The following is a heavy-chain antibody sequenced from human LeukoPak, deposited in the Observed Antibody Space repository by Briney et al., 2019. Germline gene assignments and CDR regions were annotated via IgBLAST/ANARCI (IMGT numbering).Heavy chain of an antibody. CDR3: AKVLGSSANYYDSSGYSPVFDY. V-gene: IGHV3-66*01. Sequence: PGGSLRLSCAASGFSVSSNYMSWVRQAPGKGLEWVSVVYGGDTTYYADSVKGRFTISRDNSKNTLYLQMNSLRAEDTAVYYCAKVLGSSANYYDSSGYSPVFDYWGQGTLVTVSS. CDR2: VYGGDTT. J-gene: IGHJ4*02. CDR1: GFSVSSNY. D-gene: IGHD3-22*01.